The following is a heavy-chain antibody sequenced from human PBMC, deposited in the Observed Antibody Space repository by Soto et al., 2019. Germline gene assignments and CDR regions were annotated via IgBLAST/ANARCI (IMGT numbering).Heavy chain of an antibody. CDR1: GFTFSSYS. CDR2: ISRSSNYK. D-gene: IGHD3-22*01. CDR3: ARDDAYDGSGSPD. V-gene: IGHV3-21*02. Sequence: EVQLVESGGGLVKPGGSLRLSCAASGFTFSSYSMNWVRQAPGKDLEWVSSISRSSNYKYYADSVKGRFTISRDNAKNSLYLQMNSLRAEDTAVYYCARDDAYDGSGSPDWGQGTLVTVSS. J-gene: IGHJ4*02.